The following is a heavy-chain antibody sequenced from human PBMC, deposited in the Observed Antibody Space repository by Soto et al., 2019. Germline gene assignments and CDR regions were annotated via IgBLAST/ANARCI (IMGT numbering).Heavy chain of an antibody. CDR1: GFSLSTSGVG. J-gene: IGHJ4*02. D-gene: IGHD1-26*01. Sequence: QITLKESGPTLVKHTQTLTLTCTFSGFSLSTSGVGVGWIRQPPGKALEWLALIYWNDDKRYSPSLKSRLTITKDTSKNQVVLTMTNMDPVDTATYYCAHINRIVGATIGDYWGQGTLVTVSS. V-gene: IGHV2-5*01. CDR3: AHINRIVGATIGDY. CDR2: IYWNDDK.